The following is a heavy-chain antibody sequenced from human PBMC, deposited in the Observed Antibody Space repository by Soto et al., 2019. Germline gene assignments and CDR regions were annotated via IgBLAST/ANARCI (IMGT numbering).Heavy chain of an antibody. CDR1: GFTFSGYA. Sequence: GGSLRLSCAASGFTFSGYAMSWVRQAPGKGLEWVSTVTGGGHTTYNADSVNGRFTISRDNSKNTLYLQMNNLRAEDTAIYYCASSSGDLDVYGMDIWGPGTTVTVSS. J-gene: IGHJ6*02. D-gene: IGHD3-10*01. CDR3: ASSSGDLDVYGMDI. V-gene: IGHV3-23*01. CDR2: VTGGGHTT.